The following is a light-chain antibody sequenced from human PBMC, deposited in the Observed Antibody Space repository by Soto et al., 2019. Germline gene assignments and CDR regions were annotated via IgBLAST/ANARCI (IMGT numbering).Light chain of an antibody. CDR2: GAS. V-gene: IGKV3-20*01. CDR1: QSVSSSY. CDR3: QQYGRSPWT. Sequence: EIVLTQSPGTLSLSPWERATLSCRASQSVSSSYLAWYQQKPGQAPRLLFYGASSRATGIPDRFSGSGSGTDFILTISRLEPDDFAVYYCQQYGRSPWTFGQGTKVDIK. J-gene: IGKJ1*01.